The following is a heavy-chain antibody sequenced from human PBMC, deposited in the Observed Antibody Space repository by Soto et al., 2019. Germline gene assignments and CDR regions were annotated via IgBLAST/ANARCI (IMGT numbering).Heavy chain of an antibody. V-gene: IGHV3-7*03. J-gene: IGHJ3*02. D-gene: IGHD1-26*01. CDR3: ARINSGTYLGDALDI. Sequence: LRLSCAVSGFTFGTYWMTWVRQAPGKGLGWVANIKQDGSEKYYVDSVKGRFTISRDNAKNSLYLQMNSLRAEDTAVYYCARINSGTYLGDALDIWGQGTMVTVSS. CDR2: IKQDGSEK. CDR1: GFTFGTYW.